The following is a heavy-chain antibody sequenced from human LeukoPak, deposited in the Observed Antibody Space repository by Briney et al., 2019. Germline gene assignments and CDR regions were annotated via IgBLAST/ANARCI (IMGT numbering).Heavy chain of an antibody. Sequence: SETLSLTCTVSGGSISSSRYYWGWIRHPPGKGLEWIGSIYYSGSTYYNPSLKSRVTISVDTSKNQFSLKLSSVTAADTAVYYCARRGDAATGFDYWGQGTLVTVSS. J-gene: IGHJ4*02. CDR1: GGSISSSRYY. D-gene: IGHD6-25*01. V-gene: IGHV4-39*01. CDR3: ARRGDAATGFDY. CDR2: IYYSGST.